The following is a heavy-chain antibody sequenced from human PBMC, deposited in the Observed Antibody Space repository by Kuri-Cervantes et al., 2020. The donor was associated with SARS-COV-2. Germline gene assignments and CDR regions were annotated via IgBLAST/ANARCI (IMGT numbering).Heavy chain of an antibody. CDR1: GYKFHAYW. J-gene: IGHJ4*02. CDR3: ARLPVSGDHYFDY. V-gene: IGHV5-51*01. Sequence: GESLKISCKGSGYKFHAYWIAWVRQMPGKGLECMGIIYPAGSDTRYSPSFQGQVTISADKSINTAYLQWNNLKASDTAMYYCARLPVSGDHYFDYWGQGTPVTVSS. CDR2: IYPAGSDT. D-gene: IGHD2-21*01.